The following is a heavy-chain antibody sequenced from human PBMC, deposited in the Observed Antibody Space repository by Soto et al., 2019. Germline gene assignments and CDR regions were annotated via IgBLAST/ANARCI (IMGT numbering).Heavy chain of an antibody. CDR3: ANWGKSGSGF. V-gene: IGHV3-23*01. CDR2: MSSTAGTI. D-gene: IGHD3-3*01. Sequence: GGSLRLSCAASGFTFSCYPMSWVRQDPGEGLEWGAGMSSTAGTIYYADPVNGRFTITRDNSKNTLYLQMESLRAEDSAVYYCANWGKSGSGFWGQGTLVTVSS. CDR1: GFTFSCYP. J-gene: IGHJ4*02.